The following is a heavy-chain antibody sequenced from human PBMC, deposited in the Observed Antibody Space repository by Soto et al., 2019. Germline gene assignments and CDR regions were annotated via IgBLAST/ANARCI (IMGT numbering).Heavy chain of an antibody. CDR3: TSAGGFGSNTSCSLH. CDR1: GFTFSNAW. J-gene: IGHJ1*01. CDR2: IKSKTDGGTT. D-gene: IGHD2-2*01. Sequence: GGSLRLSCAASGFTFSNAWMSWVRQAPGKGLEWVGRIKSKTDGGTTDYGAHVKGRFTISRDDSKNTRYLQMNSLKTEDTAVYYCTSAGGFGSNTSCSLHWGQGTLVTVSS. V-gene: IGHV3-15*01.